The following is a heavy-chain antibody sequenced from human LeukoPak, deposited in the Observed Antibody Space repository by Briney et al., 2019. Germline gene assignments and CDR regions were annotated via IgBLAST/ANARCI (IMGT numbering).Heavy chain of an antibody. CDR2: INPSGGDT. D-gene: IGHD2-2*01. V-gene: IGHV1-46*01. Sequence: PLASVKVSCKPSGYTFTSYYMHWVRQAPGQGLERMGIINPSGGDTSYAQKFQGRVTTTRDPSTSTVYMEVVSLRPEDTAVYYCARGCRVVPGVHNVGMTSYYNGMDVWGQGTTVTVSS. CDR3: ARGCRVVPGVHNVGMTSYYNGMDV. CDR1: GYTFTSYY. J-gene: IGHJ6*02.